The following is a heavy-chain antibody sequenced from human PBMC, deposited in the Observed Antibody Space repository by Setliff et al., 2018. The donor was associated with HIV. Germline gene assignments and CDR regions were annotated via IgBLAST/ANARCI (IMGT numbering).Heavy chain of an antibody. CDR2: ISSSSSYI. V-gene: IGHV3-21*01. Sequence: GGSLRLSCAASGFTFSSYSMNWVRQAPGKGLEWVSSISSSSSYIYYADSVKGRFTISRDNAKNSLYLQMNSLRAEDTAVYYCARSNCGGDCDAFDIWGQGTMVTVSS. J-gene: IGHJ3*02. D-gene: IGHD2-21*02. CDR3: ARSNCGGDCDAFDI. CDR1: GFTFSSYS.